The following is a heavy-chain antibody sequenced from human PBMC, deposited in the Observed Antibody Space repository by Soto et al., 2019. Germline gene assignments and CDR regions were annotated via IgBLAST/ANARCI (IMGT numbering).Heavy chain of an antibody. V-gene: IGHV3-11*06. CDR1: GFTFSDYY. Sequence: GGSLRLSCAASGFTFSDYYMSWIRQAPGKGLEWVSYISSSSSYTNYADSVKGRFTISRDNAKNSLYLQMNSLRAEDTAVYYCARTPTIAVAGTLDYWGQGTLVTVPQ. CDR3: ARTPTIAVAGTLDY. D-gene: IGHD6-19*01. CDR2: ISSSSSYT. J-gene: IGHJ4*02.